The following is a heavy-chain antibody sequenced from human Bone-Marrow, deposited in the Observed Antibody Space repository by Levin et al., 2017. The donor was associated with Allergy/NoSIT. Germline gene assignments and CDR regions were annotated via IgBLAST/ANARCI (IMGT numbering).Heavy chain of an antibody. CDR2: IYPGDSDI. D-gene: IGHD2-2*01. CDR1: GHIFTTYW. CDR3: ARAGYCTTTSCSSLDY. J-gene: IGHJ4*02. V-gene: IGHV5-51*01. Sequence: KVSCKGSGHIFTTYWIGWVRQMPGKGLEWMGIIYPGDSDIRYSPSFQGQVTISADKSISTAYLQWSSLKASDTAMYYCARAGYCTTTSCSSLDYWGQGTLVTVSS.